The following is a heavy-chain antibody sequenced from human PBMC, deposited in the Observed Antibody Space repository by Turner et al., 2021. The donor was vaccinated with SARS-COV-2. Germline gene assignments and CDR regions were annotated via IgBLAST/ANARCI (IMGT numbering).Heavy chain of an antibody. D-gene: IGHD5-18*01. CDR1: GFTLSNYW. CDR2: IRQDGSEK. CDR3: AGDQGEGDTPMVTYYYGMDV. Sequence: EVQLVETGGDLVQPGGSLRLSCAASGFTLSNYWMSWVRQAPGKGLEWVANIRQDGSEKEYVDSVKGRFTISRDNAKNSLYLQMNSLRVEDTAVYYCAGDQGEGDTPMVTYYYGMDVWGQGTTVTVSS. J-gene: IGHJ6*02. V-gene: IGHV3-7*03.